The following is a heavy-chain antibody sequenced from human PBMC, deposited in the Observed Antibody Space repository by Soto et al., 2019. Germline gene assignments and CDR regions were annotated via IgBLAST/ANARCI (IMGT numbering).Heavy chain of an antibody. CDR1: GYTFTSYD. V-gene: IGHV1-8*01. D-gene: IGHD2-2*01. Sequence: ASVKVSCKASGYTFTSYDINWVRQATGQGLEWIGWMNPNSGNTGYAQKFQGRVTMTRNTSISTAYMELSSLRSEDTAVYYCASFTYCSSTSCYPPPGRIAYYYYMDVWGKGTTVTVSS. J-gene: IGHJ6*03. CDR2: MNPNSGNT. CDR3: ASFTYCSSTSCYPPPGRIAYYYYMDV.